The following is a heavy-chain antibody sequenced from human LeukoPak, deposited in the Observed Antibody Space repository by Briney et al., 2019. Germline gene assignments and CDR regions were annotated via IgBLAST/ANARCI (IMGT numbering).Heavy chain of an antibody. CDR2: IYYSGST. V-gene: IGHV4-39*07. J-gene: IGHJ4*02. Sequence: SETLSLTCTVSGGSISSSSYYWGWIRQPPGKGLEWIGSIYYSGSTHYNPSLKSRVTISVDTSKNQFSLKLSSVTAADTAVYYCASSVGATTAGFDYWGQGTLVTVSS. D-gene: IGHD1-26*01. CDR3: ASSVGATTAGFDY. CDR1: GGSISSSSYY.